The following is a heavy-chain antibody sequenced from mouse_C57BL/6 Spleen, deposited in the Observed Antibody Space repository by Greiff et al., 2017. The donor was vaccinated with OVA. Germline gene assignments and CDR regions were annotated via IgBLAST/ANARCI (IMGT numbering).Heavy chain of an antibody. J-gene: IGHJ4*01. CDR1: GFTFSDYG. CDR3: ARPHYGSSYAMDY. CDR2: ISSGSSTI. Sequence: EVMLVESGGGLVKPGGSLKLSCAASGFTFSDYGMHWVRQAPEKGLEWVAYISSGSSTIYYADTVKGRSTIPRDNAKNTLFLQMTSRRSEDTAMDYCARPHYGSSYAMDYWGQGTSVTVSS. V-gene: IGHV5-17*01. D-gene: IGHD1-1*01.